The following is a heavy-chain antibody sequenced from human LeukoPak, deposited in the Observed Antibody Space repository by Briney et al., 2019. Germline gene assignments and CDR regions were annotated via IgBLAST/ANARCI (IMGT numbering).Heavy chain of an antibody. CDR3: ARDPNWGSGAFDI. J-gene: IGHJ3*02. D-gene: IGHD7-27*01. V-gene: IGHV4-59*01. CDR1: DGSISSYY. CDR2: IYYSGST. Sequence: SETLSLTCSVSDGSISSYYWSWIRQPPGKGLEWIGYIYYSGSTNYNPSLKSRVTISVDTSKNQFSLKLSSVTAADTAVYYCARDPNWGSGAFDIWGQGTMVTVSS.